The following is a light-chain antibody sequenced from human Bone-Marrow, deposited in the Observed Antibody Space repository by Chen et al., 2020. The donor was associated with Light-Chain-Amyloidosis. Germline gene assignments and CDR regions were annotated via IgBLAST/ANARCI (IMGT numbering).Light chain of an antibody. CDR3: SSYAGSNNWV. V-gene: IGLV2-8*01. J-gene: IGLJ3*02. CDR2: EVT. Sequence: QSALTQPPSASGSPGQSVTISCTGTSSDVGGYNYVSWYQQHPGKVPKFMIYEVTKRPSGDPDRFSGSKSGNTASLTVSGLQAEDEADYYCSSYAGSNNWVFGGGTKLTVL. CDR1: SSDVGGYNY.